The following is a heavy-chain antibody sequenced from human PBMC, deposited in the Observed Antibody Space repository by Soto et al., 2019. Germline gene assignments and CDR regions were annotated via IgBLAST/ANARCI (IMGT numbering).Heavy chain of an antibody. CDR2: IFYSGST. V-gene: IGHV4-59*01. D-gene: IGHD3-10*01. CDR1: GGSISPYF. Sequence: PSETLSLTCTVSGGSISPYFWSWIRQPPGKGLEWIGYIFYSGSTNYNPSLTSRVTISVDTSKNQFSLKLSSVTAADTAVYYCARGRCYGSGTPIKYFDLWGRGTLVTVSS. J-gene: IGHJ2*01. CDR3: ARGRCYGSGTPIKYFDL.